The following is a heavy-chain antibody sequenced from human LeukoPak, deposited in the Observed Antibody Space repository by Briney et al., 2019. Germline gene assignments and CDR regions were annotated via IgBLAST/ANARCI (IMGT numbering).Heavy chain of an antibody. CDR2: VRSKAYGGTK. CDR3: TRNIWCDY. D-gene: IGHD4/OR15-4a*01. CDR1: GFSFGDYV. J-gene: IGHJ4*02. Sequence: PGGSLRLSCTTSGFSFGDYVMSWVRQAPGKGLEWVGFVRSKAYGGTKEYAASVKGRFTISRDESKSIAYLQMHSLKTEDTAVYYCTRNIWCDYWGQGTLVTVSS. V-gene: IGHV3-49*04.